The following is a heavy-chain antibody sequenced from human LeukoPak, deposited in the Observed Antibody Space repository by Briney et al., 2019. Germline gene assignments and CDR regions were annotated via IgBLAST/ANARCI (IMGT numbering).Heavy chain of an antibody. J-gene: IGHJ6*04. CDR3: AELGITMIGGV. CDR1: GLSFSNYA. Sequence: PGGSLRLSCAASGLSFSNYAMYWVRQAPGKGLEWVSYISSSGSTIYYADSVKGRFTISRDNAKNSLYLQMNSLRAEDTAVYYCAELGITMIGGVWGKGTTVTISS. D-gene: IGHD3-10*02. CDR2: ISSSGSTI. V-gene: IGHV3-48*03.